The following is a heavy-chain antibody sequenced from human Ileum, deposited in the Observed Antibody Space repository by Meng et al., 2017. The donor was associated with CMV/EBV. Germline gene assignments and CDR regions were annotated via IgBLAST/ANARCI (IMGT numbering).Heavy chain of an antibody. Sequence: FSSYAISWVRQAPGQGLEWMGGIIHIFGTRRYAQKFQGRVTITTDESTSTAYMELSSLRSDDTAVYYCARADPNYYDSSGYYGLLDYWGQGTLVTVSS. J-gene: IGHJ4*02. CDR1: FSSYA. V-gene: IGHV1-69*05. CDR2: IIHIFGTR. CDR3: ARADPNYYDSSGYYGLLDY. D-gene: IGHD3-22*01.